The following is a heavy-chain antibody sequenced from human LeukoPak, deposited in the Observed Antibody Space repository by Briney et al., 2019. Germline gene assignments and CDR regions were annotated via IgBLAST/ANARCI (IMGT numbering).Heavy chain of an antibody. V-gene: IGHV3-53*01. Sequence: GGSLRLSCAASGFTVSSNYMSWVRQAPGQGLEWVSVIYSGGSTYYADSVKGRFSISRDNSKNTLYLQMNSLRAEDTAVYYCARGFKYSSGWYYFDYWGQGTLVTVSS. J-gene: IGHJ4*02. CDR1: GFTVSSNY. CDR3: ARGFKYSSGWYYFDY. CDR2: IYSGGST. D-gene: IGHD6-19*01.